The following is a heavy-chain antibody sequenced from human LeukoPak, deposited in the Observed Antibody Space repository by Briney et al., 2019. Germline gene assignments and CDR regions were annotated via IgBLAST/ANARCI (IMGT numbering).Heavy chain of an antibody. V-gene: IGHV1-69*13. CDR1: GYTFTSYG. Sequence: SVKVSCKASGYTFTSYGISWVRQAPGQGLEWMGGIIPIFGTANYAQKFQGRVTITADESATTSYMELSSLRSEDTAVYYCARDATVRGPYGGHHFYSYMDVWGKGTTVTISS. CDR2: IIPIFGTA. CDR3: ARDATVRGPYGGHHFYSYMDV. D-gene: IGHD3-10*01. J-gene: IGHJ6*03.